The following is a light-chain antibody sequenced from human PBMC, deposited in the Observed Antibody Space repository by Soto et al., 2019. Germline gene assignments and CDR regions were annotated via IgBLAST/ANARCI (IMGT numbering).Light chain of an antibody. CDR3: QQYGSAPWT. V-gene: IGKV3-20*01. J-gene: IGKJ1*01. CDR1: QSVSSSY. CDR2: GAS. Sequence: EIGLTQSPGTLSSSPGERATLSCRASQSVSSSYLAWYQQKPGQAPRLLIYGASSRATGIPDRFSGSGSGTDFTLTISRLEPEDVAMYYCQQYGSAPWTFGQGTKVEIK.